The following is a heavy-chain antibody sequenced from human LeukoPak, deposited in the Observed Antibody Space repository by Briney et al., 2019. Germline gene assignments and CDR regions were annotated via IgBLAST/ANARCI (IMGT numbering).Heavy chain of an antibody. CDR2: IWYDGSNK. CDR1: GFTFSSYG. V-gene: IGHV3-33*01. Sequence: GGSLRLSCAASGFTFSSYGMHWVRQAPGKGLEWVAVIWYDGSNKYYADSVKGRFTISRDNSKNTLYLQMNSLSAEDTAVYYCARDPPGDYYFDYWGQGTLVTVSS. CDR3: ARDPPGDYYFDY. D-gene: IGHD3-16*01. J-gene: IGHJ4*02.